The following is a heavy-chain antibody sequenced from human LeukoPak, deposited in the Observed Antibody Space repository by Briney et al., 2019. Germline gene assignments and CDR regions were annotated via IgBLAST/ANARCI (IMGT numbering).Heavy chain of an antibody. D-gene: IGHD3-10*01. CDR1: GFTFSSYA. Sequence: GGSLRLSCAASGFTFSSYAMSWVRQAPGKGLEWVSAISGSGGSTYYADSVKGRFTISRDNSKNTLYLQMNSLRAEGTAVYYCAKEGHYYGSGSYNYWGQGTLVTVSS. CDR2: ISGSGGST. J-gene: IGHJ4*02. V-gene: IGHV3-23*01. CDR3: AKEGHYYGSGSYNY.